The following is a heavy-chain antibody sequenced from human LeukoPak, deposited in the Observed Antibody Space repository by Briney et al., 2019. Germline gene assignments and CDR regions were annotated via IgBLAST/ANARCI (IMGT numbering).Heavy chain of an antibody. V-gene: IGHV4-59*12. CDR2: IDHSGST. CDR1: GGSISSYY. D-gene: IGHD3-9*01. Sequence: SETLSLTCTVSGGSISSYYWSWIRQPPGKGLEWVGEIDHSGSTNYNPSLKSRVTMSVDTSKNQFSLKLSSVTAADTAVYYCARVGYDILTGYYQSYYYYYMDVWGKGTTVTISS. J-gene: IGHJ6*03. CDR3: ARVGYDILTGYYQSYYYYYMDV.